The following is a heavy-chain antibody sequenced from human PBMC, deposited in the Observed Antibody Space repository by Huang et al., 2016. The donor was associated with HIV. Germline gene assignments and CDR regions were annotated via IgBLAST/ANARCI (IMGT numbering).Heavy chain of an antibody. V-gene: IGHV4-39*01. CDR1: GGSVKSRNYY. CDR2: IYYSGSP. Sequence: QLQLQESGPGLVKLSDTLSLNCTISGGSVKSRNYYWGWVRQAPGKGLGWIGDIYYSGSPYYNPSLRSRVSLSVDTSKNQVTLKGNAVIAADTAVYYCARRQGSGYYFYFDYWGRGIPVTVSS. CDR3: ARRQGSGYYFYFDY. D-gene: IGHD3-22*01. J-gene: IGHJ4*02.